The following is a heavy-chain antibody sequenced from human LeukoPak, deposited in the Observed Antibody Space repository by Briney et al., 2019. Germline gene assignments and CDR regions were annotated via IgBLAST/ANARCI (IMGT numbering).Heavy chain of an antibody. Sequence: SQTLSLTCTVSGGSISSGSYYWGWIRQPPGKGLEWIGSIYYSGSTYYNPSLKSRVTISVDTSKNQFSLKLSSVTAADTAVYYCARVWYNSLIYYMDVWGKGTTVTVSS. CDR1: GGSISSGSYY. V-gene: IGHV4-39*07. J-gene: IGHJ6*03. CDR3: ARVWYNSLIYYMDV. CDR2: IYYSGST. D-gene: IGHD6-19*01.